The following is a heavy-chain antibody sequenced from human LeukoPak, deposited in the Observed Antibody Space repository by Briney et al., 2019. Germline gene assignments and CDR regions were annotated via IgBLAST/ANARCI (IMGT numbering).Heavy chain of an antibody. CDR3: ARDYIVVVPAALDP. V-gene: IGHV1-18*01. J-gene: IGHJ5*02. CDR2: ISAYNGNT. D-gene: IGHD2-2*01. CDR1: GYTFTSYG. Sequence: ASVKVSCKASGYTFTSYGISWVRQAPGQGLEWMGWISAYNGNTNYAQKLQGRVTMTTDTSTSTAYMELRSLRSDDTAVYYCARDYIVVVPAALDPWGQGTLVTVSS.